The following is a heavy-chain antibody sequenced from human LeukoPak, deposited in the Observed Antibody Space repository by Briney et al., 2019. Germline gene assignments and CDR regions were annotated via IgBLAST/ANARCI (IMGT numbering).Heavy chain of an antibody. D-gene: IGHD1-7*01. CDR1: GGSISSFY. Sequence: SETLSLTCTVSGGSISSFYWSWIRQPPGKGLEWIGYIYYSGSTNYNPSLKSRVTISVDTSKNQFSLKLRSVTAADTAVYYCARLYGNYQNYFDYWGQGTLVTVSS. CDR2: IYYSGST. V-gene: IGHV4-59*12. CDR3: ARLYGNYQNYFDY. J-gene: IGHJ4*02.